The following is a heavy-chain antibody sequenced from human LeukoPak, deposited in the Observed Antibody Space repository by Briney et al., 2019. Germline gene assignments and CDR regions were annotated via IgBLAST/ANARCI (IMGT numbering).Heavy chain of an antibody. D-gene: IGHD3-3*01. V-gene: IGHV1-2*02. J-gene: IGHJ4*02. CDR3: ARVSPYHLWSGGPQVFDY. CDR2: INPDSDGT. Sequence: ASVKVSCKASGYAFTAYYVHWVRQAPGQGPEWMGWINPDSDGTNFAQKFQGRVIMTTDTSISTAYRELTSLTSDDTAVYYCARVSPYHLWSGGPQVFDYWGQGTLVTVSS. CDR1: GYAFTAYY.